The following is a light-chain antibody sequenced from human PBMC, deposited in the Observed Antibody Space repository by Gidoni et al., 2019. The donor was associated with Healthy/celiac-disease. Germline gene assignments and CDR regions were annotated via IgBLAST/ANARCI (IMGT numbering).Light chain of an antibody. Sequence: IQLTQSPSSLSASVGDRVTITCRASQGISSYLAWYQQKPGKAPKLLSYAASTLQSGVPSRFSGSGSGTDFTLTISSLQPEDFATYYFQQLNSYPLTFGGGTKVEIK. J-gene: IGKJ4*01. CDR1: QGISSY. CDR3: QQLNSYPLT. CDR2: AAS. V-gene: IGKV1-9*01.